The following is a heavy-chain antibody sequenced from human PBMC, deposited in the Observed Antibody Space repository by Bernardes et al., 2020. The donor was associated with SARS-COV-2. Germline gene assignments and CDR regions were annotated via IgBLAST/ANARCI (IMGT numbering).Heavy chain of an antibody. CDR3: VRGGGSGYYDSSAYHALDI. CDR2: IYSGGGT. D-gene: IGHD3-22*01. CDR1: GFTVISNY. Sequence: GGSLRLSRAASGFTVISNYMSWVRQAPGKGLEWVSVIYSGGGTNYADSVKVRFIITRDNAKNELYLQINSRRAEDTAVYYCVRGGGSGYYDSSAYHALDIWGQGTMLTVSS. V-gene: IGHV3-66*01. J-gene: IGHJ3*02.